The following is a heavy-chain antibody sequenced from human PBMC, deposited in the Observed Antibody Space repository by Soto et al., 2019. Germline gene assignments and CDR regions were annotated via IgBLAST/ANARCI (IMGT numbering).Heavy chain of an antibody. Sequence: PSETLSLTCTVSGGSISSGGYYWSWIRQHPGKGLEWIGYIYYSGSTYYNPSLKSRVTISIDPSKSQFSLKLSSVTAADTAVFYCARTYSRSAYFGYWGQGTLVTVS. D-gene: IGHD3-22*01. J-gene: IGHJ4*02. CDR2: IYYSGST. CDR1: GGSISSGGYY. CDR3: ARTYSRSAYFGY. V-gene: IGHV4-31*03.